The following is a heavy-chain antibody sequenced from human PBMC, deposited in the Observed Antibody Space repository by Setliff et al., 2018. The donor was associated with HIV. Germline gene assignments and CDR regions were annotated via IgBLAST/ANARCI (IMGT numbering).Heavy chain of an antibody. Sequence: PSETLSLTCKVSGAPISSYYWNWIRQPPGKGLEWIGYIYNSGYSNYNPPLKSRVAKSVDSSNHQSSLKLTSVTPADTAIYYCAREDGSNSHDTFEIWGQGILVTVS. V-gene: IGHV4-59*01. CDR3: AREDGSNSHDTFEI. CDR2: IYNSGYS. CDR1: GAPISSYY. J-gene: IGHJ3*02. D-gene: IGHD1-1*01.